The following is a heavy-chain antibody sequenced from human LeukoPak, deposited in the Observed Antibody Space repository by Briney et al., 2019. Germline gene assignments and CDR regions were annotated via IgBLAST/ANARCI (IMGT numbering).Heavy chain of an antibody. J-gene: IGHJ4*02. CDR1: GFTFSSYW. D-gene: IGHD5-12*01. CDR2: INSDGSST. CDR3: TTEGIVATIVPDY. Sequence: QPGGSLRLSCAASGFTFSSYWMHWVRQAPGKGLVWVSRINSDGSSTNYADSVKGRLTISRDNAKNTLYLQMNSLRAEDTAVYYCTTEGIVATIVPDYWGQGTLVTVSS. V-gene: IGHV3-74*01.